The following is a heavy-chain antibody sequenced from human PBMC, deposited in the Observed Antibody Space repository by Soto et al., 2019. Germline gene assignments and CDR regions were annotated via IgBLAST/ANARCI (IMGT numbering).Heavy chain of an antibody. D-gene: IGHD2-2*01. V-gene: IGHV1-18*01. CDR1: GYLFDTFG. J-gene: IGHJ4*02. CDR2: ITPNNGDT. CDR3: SRMGICSSGRGYSRPLVF. Sequence: QVHLLQSGAEVKKPGASVKVSCKASGYLFDTFGISWVRQAPGQALEWLGWITPNNGDTNYAQKVQGRFTVTTDPSSSTAHMQLSNLRSDDTAMYFCSRMGICSSGRGYSRPLVFWGQGTLVSVSS.